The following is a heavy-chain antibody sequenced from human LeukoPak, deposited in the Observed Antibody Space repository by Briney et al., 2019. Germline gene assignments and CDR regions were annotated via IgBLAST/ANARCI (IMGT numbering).Heavy chain of an antibody. D-gene: IGHD6-13*01. Sequence: GGSLRLSCGASGFTFRSSWMSWLRQAPGKGLEWVSYISSSGSTIYYADSVKGRFTISRDNAKNSLYLQMNSLRAEDTAVYYCARGYSSSWDTSYYYYYMDVWGKGTTVTISS. V-gene: IGHV3-48*03. CDR1: GFTFRSSW. CDR3: ARGYSSSWDTSYYYYYMDV. J-gene: IGHJ6*03. CDR2: ISSSGSTI.